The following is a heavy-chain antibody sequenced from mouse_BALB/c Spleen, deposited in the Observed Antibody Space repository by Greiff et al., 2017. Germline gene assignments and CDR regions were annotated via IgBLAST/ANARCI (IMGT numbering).Heavy chain of an antibody. CDR2: ISDGGSYT. D-gene: IGHD4-1*01. V-gene: IGHV5-4*02. J-gene: IGHJ4*01. Sequence: EVKLVESGGGLVKPGGSLKLSCAASGFTFSDYYMYWVRQTPEKRLEWVATISDGGSYTYYPDSVKGRFTISRDNAKNNLYLQMSSLKSEDTAMYYCARSGLGRGYAMDYWGQGTSVTVSS. CDR1: GFTFSDYY. CDR3: ARSGLGRGYAMDY.